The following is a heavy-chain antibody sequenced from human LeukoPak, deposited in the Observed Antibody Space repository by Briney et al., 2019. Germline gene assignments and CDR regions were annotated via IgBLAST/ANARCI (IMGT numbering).Heavy chain of an antibody. J-gene: IGHJ6*04. Sequence: GGSLRLSCAASGFTFSRYSMNWVRQAPGKGLEWVSYISSSGNTIYYADSVKGRFTISRDNAKNSLYLQMNSLRAEDTAVYYCAELGITMIGGVWGKGTTVTISS. CDR3: AELGITMIGGV. CDR1: GFTFSRYS. V-gene: IGHV3-48*04. D-gene: IGHD3-10*02. CDR2: ISSSGNTI.